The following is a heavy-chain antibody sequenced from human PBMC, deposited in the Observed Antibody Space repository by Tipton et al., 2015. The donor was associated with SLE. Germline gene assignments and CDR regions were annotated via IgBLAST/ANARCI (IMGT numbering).Heavy chain of an antibody. CDR1: GGSISSHY. Sequence: TLSLTCTVSGGSISSHYWSWIRQPPGKGLEWIGYIYYSGSTNYNPSLKSRVTISVDTSKNQFSLKLSSVTAADTAVYYCAREIVGSGAFDIWGQGTMVTVSS. CDR3: AREIVGSGAFDI. V-gene: IGHV4-59*11. J-gene: IGHJ3*02. D-gene: IGHD3-22*01. CDR2: IYYSGST.